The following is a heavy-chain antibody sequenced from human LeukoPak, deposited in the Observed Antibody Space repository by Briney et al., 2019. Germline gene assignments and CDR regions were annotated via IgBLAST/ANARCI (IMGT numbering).Heavy chain of an antibody. D-gene: IGHD5-18*01. V-gene: IGHV4-34*01. CDR2: INHSGST. CDR1: GGSFSGYY. J-gene: IGHJ4*02. CDR3: ARGPHTARDY. Sequence: SETLSLTCAVYGGSFSGYYWSWIRQPPGKGLEWIGEINHSGSTNYNPSLKSRVTISVDTSKNQFSLKLSSVTAADTAVYYCARGPHTARDYWGQGTLVTVSS.